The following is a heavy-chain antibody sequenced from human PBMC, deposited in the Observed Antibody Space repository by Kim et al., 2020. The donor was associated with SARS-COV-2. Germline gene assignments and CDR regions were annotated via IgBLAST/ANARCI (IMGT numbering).Heavy chain of an antibody. CDR3: AIGYCSDTTCLDY. CDR1: GGSFSGYH. V-gene: IGHV4-34*01. CDR2: INHSGFT. D-gene: IGHD2-2*01. J-gene: IGHJ4*02. Sequence: SETLSLTCDVYGGSFSGYHWSWIRQPPGKGLEWIGEINHSGFTSYNPSLKSRFIMSVDTSKNQFSLKLSSVTAADTAVYYCAIGYCSDTTCLDYWGQGT.